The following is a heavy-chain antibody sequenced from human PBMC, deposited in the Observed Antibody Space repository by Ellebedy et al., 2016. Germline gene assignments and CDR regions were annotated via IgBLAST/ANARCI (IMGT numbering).Heavy chain of an antibody. CDR2: ITRDGNEE. D-gene: IGHD5-24*01. V-gene: IGHV3-7*01. CDR1: GFTFSAYS. CDR3: ARDTDGWSRDS. J-gene: IGHJ4*02. Sequence: GESLKISCAVSGFTFSAYSMTWVRQAPGKGLEWVATITRDGNEEYYVDSVKGRFTVSRDSAKDSVYLQMNSLRAEDTAVYYCARDTDGWSRDSWGQGTLVTVSS.